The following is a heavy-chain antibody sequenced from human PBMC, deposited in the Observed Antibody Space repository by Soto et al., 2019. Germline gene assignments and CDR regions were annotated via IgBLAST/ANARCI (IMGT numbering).Heavy chain of an antibody. CDR3: ARARGDGSMSQRIFDY. CDR1: GCSISSGGYS. J-gene: IGHJ4*02. V-gene: IGHV4-30-2*01. D-gene: IGHD2-21*01. Sequence: TLSLTCAVSGCSISSGGYSLSWIRQPPGKGLEWIGYIYHSGSTYYNPSLKSRVTISVDRSKNQFSLKLSSVTAADTAVYYCARARGDGSMSQRIFDYWGQGTLVTVSS. CDR2: IYHSGST.